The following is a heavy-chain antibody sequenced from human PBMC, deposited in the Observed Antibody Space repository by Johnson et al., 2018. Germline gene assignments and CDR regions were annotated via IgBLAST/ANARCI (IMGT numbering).Heavy chain of an antibody. CDR2: IKSKTDGGTT. Sequence: VQLVQAGGGLVKPGGSLRVSCAASDFTFSNAWMHWVRQAPGKGLEWVGRIKSKTDGGTTEYAAPVKGRFTISRDDSKNSLYLQMNSLITEDTAVYYCVSASGIIYPYFQHWGQGTLVTVSS. CDR1: DFTFSNAW. D-gene: IGHD3-16*02. J-gene: IGHJ1*01. CDR3: VSASGIIYPYFQH. V-gene: IGHV3-15*07.